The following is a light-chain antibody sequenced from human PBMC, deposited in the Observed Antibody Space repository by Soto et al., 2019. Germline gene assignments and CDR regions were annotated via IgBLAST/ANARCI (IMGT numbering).Light chain of an antibody. J-gene: IGKJ1*01. V-gene: IGKV3-15*01. Sequence: EIVMTQSPATLSVSPGERATLSCRASQSVSSNLAWYQQKPGQAPRLLIYGASTRATGIPARFSGSGSGTELTLTISSLQSDDFATYYCQQASGFPRTFGQGTKVDIK. CDR1: QSVSSN. CDR2: GAS. CDR3: QQASGFPRT.